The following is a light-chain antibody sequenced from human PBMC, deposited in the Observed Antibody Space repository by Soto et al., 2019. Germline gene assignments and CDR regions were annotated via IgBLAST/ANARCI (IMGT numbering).Light chain of an antibody. CDR1: SSNIGIKE. CDR2: DND. Sequence: QSVLSQPPSVSASPGQKVTISCSGSSSNIGIKEVSWYQQFPGTAPKVLIYDNDMRPSGIPDRCSGSKSGTSATLGITGLQSGDEADYYCGAWDDSLSGAVFGGGTKLTVL. CDR3: GAWDDSLSGAV. V-gene: IGLV1-51*01. J-gene: IGLJ2*01.